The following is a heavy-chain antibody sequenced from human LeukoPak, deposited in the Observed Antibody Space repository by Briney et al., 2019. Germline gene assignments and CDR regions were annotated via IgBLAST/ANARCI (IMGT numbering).Heavy chain of an antibody. CDR2: ISGSGGST. CDR3: AKEDYYGSDYYYYGMDV. CDR1: GFTFSSYA. D-gene: IGHD3-10*01. V-gene: IGHV3-23*01. J-gene: IGHJ6*02. Sequence: GGSLRLSCAASGFTFSSYAMTWVRQAPGKGLEWVSTISGSGGSTYYADSVKGRFTISRDNSKNTLYLQMNSLRAEDTAVYYCAKEDYYGSDYYYYGMDVWGQGTTVTVSS.